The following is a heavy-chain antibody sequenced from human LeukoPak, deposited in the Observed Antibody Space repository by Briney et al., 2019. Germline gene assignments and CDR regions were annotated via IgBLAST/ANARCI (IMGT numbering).Heavy chain of an antibody. V-gene: IGHV4-34*01. CDR2: INQSGIT. D-gene: IGHD3-10*01. Sequence: SETLSLTCTVSGGSITSSYYWGWIRQPPGKGLEWIGDINQSGITNYDPSLKSRVTISIDTSKNQLSLKVTSVTAADTAVYYCARGSHRAWEVLLDWGQGTLVTVSS. CDR3: ARGSHRAWEVLLD. J-gene: IGHJ4*02. CDR1: GGSITSSYY.